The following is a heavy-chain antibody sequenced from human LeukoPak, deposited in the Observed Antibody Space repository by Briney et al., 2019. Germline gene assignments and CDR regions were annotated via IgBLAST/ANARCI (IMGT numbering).Heavy chain of an antibody. CDR2: ISSSSSYT. CDR3: ARDVDYYDSSGYYYAWFDP. CDR1: GFTFSSYR. D-gene: IGHD3-22*01. V-gene: IGHV3-21*01. J-gene: IGHJ5*02. Sequence: GGSLRLSCAASGFTFSSYRMNWVRQAPGKGLEWVSSISSSSSYTYYADSVRGRFTISRDNAKNSLYLQMNNLRAEDTAVYYCARDVDYYDSSGYYYAWFDPWGQGTLVTVSS.